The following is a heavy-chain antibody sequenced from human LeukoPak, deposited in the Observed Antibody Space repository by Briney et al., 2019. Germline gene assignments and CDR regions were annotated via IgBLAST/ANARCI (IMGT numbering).Heavy chain of an antibody. Sequence: GGSLTLSCAASGFTFSSYSMNWVRQAPGKGLEWVSYISSSSSTIYYADSVKGRFTISRDNAKNSLYLQMNSLRAEDTAVYYCARKEDLWFGELAPLYYGMDVWGQGTTVTVSS. D-gene: IGHD3-10*01. V-gene: IGHV3-48*01. CDR3: ARKEDLWFGELAPLYYGMDV. CDR1: GFTFSSYS. J-gene: IGHJ6*02. CDR2: ISSSSSTI.